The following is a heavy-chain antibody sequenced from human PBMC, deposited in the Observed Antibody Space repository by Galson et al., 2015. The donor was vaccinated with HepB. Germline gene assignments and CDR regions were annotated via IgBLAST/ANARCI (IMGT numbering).Heavy chain of an antibody. D-gene: IGHD3-22*01. CDR2: INTNTGNP. Sequence: SVKVSCKASGYTFTNYAMNWVRQAPGRGPEWLGWINTNTGNPTYAQGFTGRFVFSLDASVNTAYLQISSLKAEDSAFYYCARVTSIYCYNSSYSYYYYGMDVWGQGTTVTVSS. CDR1: GYTFTNYA. CDR3: ARVTSIYCYNSSYSYYYYGMDV. V-gene: IGHV7-4-1*02. J-gene: IGHJ6*02.